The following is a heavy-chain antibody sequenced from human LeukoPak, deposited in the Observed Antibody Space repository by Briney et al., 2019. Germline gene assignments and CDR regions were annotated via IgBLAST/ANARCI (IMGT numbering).Heavy chain of an antibody. J-gene: IGHJ6*03. CDR3: ARYYDTLSYMDV. CDR1: GGSIISGDYY. CDR2: IYYSGRT. Sequence: SETLSLTCTVSGGSIISGDYYWTWIRQPPGKGLEWIVYIYYSGRTYYNPSLKSRLAISVYTSKNQFSLNLTSVTAADTAIYFCARYYDTLSYMDVWGKGTTVTVSS. D-gene: IGHD3-9*01. V-gene: IGHV4-30-4*08.